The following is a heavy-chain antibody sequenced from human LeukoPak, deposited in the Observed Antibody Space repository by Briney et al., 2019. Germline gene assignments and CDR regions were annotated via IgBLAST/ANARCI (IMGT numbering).Heavy chain of an antibody. CDR1: GFTVSSNY. J-gene: IGHJ6*03. D-gene: IGHD6-13*01. CDR2: IYGDGST. CDR3: ATVGWAAGTHQGMDYYYYMDV. V-gene: IGHV3-53*01. Sequence: GGSLRLSCAASGFTVSSNYMSWVRQVSGKGLEWVSIIYGDGSTYYADSLKGRFTISRDNSKNTLYLQMNSLRAEDAAVYYCATVGWAAGTHQGMDYYYYMDVWGKGTTVTVSS.